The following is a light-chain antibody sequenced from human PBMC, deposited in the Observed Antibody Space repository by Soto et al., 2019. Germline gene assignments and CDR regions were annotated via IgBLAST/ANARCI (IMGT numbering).Light chain of an antibody. V-gene: IGKV3-20*01. CDR2: GAS. Sequence: EIVLTQSPGTLSLSPGERATLSCRASQSVSSSYLAWYQQKPGQAPRLLIYGASSRATGIPDRFSGSGTGTDFTLTISRLEPEDFAVYDCHQYSSSPGFTCGPGTKVDIK. J-gene: IGKJ3*01. CDR1: QSVSSSY. CDR3: HQYSSSPGFT.